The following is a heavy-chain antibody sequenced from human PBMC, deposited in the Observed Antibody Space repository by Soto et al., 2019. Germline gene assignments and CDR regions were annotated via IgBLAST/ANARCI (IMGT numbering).Heavy chain of an antibody. D-gene: IGHD3-3*01. Sequence: AGSLRLSCASSGFGFSSAWMSWVRQGPGKGIEWLGRMKSKTDGGRTDYGAPVTGRFTIARDGSENTLYLAMNSLKTDDTAMFYRPTDSLSLESPSCTYAMDVCGQRTRVTLCS. J-gene: IGHJ6*01. V-gene: IGHV3-15*01. CDR1: GFGFSSAW. CDR2: MKSKTDGGRT. CDR3: PTDSLSLESPSCTYAMDV.